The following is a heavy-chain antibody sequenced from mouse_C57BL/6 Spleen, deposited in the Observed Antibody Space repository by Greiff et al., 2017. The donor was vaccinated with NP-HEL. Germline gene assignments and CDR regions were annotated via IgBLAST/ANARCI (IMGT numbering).Heavy chain of an antibody. J-gene: IGHJ2*01. D-gene: IGHD2-1*01. CDR3: ARNYRVNFDY. CDR2: ISYDGIN. V-gene: IGHV3-6*01. CDR1: GYSITSGYY. Sequence: EVKLMESGPGLVKPSQSLSLTCSVTGYSITSGYYWNWIRQFPGNNLEWMGYISYDGINNYDPSLKNRISITRDTSKNQFFLKLNSVTTEDTATYYCARNYRVNFDYWGQGTTLTVSS.